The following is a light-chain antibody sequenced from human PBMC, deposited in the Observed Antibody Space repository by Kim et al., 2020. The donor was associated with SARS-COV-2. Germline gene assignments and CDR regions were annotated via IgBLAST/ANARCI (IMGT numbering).Light chain of an antibody. CDR3: QQYNTNSWT. CDR1: QTVYTW. Sequence: DIQMTQSPSTLSASVGDRVTTTCRASQTVYTWLAWYQQKPGKAPKLLISKASTLKSGVPSRFSGAGSETEFTLTISSLQPEDCATYYCQQYNTNSWTFGQGTKVDIK. J-gene: IGKJ1*01. V-gene: IGKV1-5*03. CDR2: KAS.